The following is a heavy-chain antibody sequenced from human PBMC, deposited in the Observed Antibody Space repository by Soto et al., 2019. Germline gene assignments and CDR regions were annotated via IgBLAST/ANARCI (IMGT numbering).Heavy chain of an antibody. V-gene: IGHV1-8*01. D-gene: IGHD6-13*01. J-gene: IGHJ6*03. CDR1: GYTFTSYD. Sequence: QVQLVQSGAEVKKPGASVKVSCKASGYTFTSYDINWVRQATGQGLEWMGWMNPNSGNTGYAQKFQGRVTMTRNTSISTAYMELSSLRAEDTAVYYCATYSSSWYALTAYYYYYMDVWGKGTTVTVSS. CDR2: MNPNSGNT. CDR3: ATYSSSWYALTAYYYYYMDV.